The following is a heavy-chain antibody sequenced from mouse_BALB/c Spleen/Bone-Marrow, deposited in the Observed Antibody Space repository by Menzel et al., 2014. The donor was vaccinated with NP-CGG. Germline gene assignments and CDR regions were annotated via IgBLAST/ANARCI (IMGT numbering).Heavy chain of an antibody. Sequence: VQLKDSGGGLVQPGGSLRLSCAPSGLTFSDFYMEWVRQPPGKRLEWIAASRNKANDYTTEYSASVKGRFIVSRDTSQSILFHQRNALRAEDTAIYYCARDARRDAMDYWCQGPSVTVSS. CDR1: GLTFSDFY. J-gene: IGHJ4*01. CDR2: SRNKANDYTT. CDR3: ARDARRDAMDY. V-gene: IGHV7-1*02.